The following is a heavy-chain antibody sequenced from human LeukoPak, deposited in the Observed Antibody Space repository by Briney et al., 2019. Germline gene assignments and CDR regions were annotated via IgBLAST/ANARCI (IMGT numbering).Heavy chain of an antibody. CDR3: ATQAFYYDSTGYSVYFDY. V-gene: IGHV3-23*01. Sequence: GGSLRLSCAASGFTFSSYAMSWVRQAPGKGLEWVSAISGSGGSTYYADSVKGRFTISRDNSKNTLYLQMNSLRAEDTAVYYCATQAFYYDSTGYSVYFDYWGQGTLVTVSS. J-gene: IGHJ4*02. CDR1: GFTFSSYA. D-gene: IGHD3-22*01. CDR2: ISGSGGST.